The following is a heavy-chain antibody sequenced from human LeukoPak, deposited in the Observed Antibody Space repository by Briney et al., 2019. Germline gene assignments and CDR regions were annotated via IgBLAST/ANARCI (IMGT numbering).Heavy chain of an antibody. CDR1: EFTFSTYD. D-gene: IGHD1-1*01. Sequence: PGGSLRLSCAASEFTFSTYDMNWVRQAPGKGLEWVSSISSSSSYIYYADSVKGRFTISRDNAKNSLYLQMNSLRAEDTAVYYCARVGYNWNDLLAWFDPWGQGTLVTVSS. J-gene: IGHJ5*02. CDR3: ARVGYNWNDLLAWFDP. CDR2: ISSSSSYI. V-gene: IGHV3-21*01.